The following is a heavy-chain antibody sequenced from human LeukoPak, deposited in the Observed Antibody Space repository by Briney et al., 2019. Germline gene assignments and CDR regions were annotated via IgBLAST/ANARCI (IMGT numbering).Heavy chain of an antibody. J-gene: IGHJ3*02. CDR1: GYTFTSYS. CDR2: INAGNGNT. Sequence: VASVKVSCKASGYTFTSYSMHWVRQAPGQRPEWMGWINAGNGNTKYSQEFQGRVTITRDTSASTAYMELSSLRSEDMAVYYCARDPCSGGSCYHDAFDIWGQGTMVTVSS. CDR3: ARDPCSGGSCYHDAFDI. V-gene: IGHV1-3*03. D-gene: IGHD2-15*01.